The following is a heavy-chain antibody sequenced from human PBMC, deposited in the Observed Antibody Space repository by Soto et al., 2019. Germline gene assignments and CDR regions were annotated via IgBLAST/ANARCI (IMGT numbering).Heavy chain of an antibody. V-gene: IGHV3-23*01. CDR1: GFTFSSYS. CDR3: AKDHDYRTNWFDP. Sequence: RGSLRLSFAASGFTFSSYSMSWVRQAPGKGLEWVSAISGSGGSTYYADSVKGRFTISRDNSKNTLYLQMNSLRAEDTAVYYCAKDHDYRTNWFDPWGQGTLVTVSS. D-gene: IGHD4-4*01. J-gene: IGHJ5*02. CDR2: ISGSGGST.